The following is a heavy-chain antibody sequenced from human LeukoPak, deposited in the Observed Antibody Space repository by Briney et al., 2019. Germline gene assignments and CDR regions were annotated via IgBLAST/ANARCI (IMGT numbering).Heavy chain of an antibody. CDR1: GGSFSGYY. CDR2: INHSGST. V-gene: IGHV4-34*01. CDR3: ARGSGIVGATRRWFDP. J-gene: IGHJ5*02. D-gene: IGHD1-26*01. Sequence: SETLSLTCAVYGGSFSGYYWSWIRQPPGKGLEWIGEINHSGSTNYNPSLKSRVTISVDTSKNQFSRKLSSVTAADTAVYYCARGSGIVGATRRWFDPWGQGTLVTVSS.